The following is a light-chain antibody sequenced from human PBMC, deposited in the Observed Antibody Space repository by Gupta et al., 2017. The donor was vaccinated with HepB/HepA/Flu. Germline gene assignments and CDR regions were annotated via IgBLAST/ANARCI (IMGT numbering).Light chain of an antibody. CDR3: QQYYSTPLT. Sequence: DIVMTQYPDSLAVSLGERATINCKSSQSVLYSSNNKNYLAWYQQKPGQPPKLLIYWVSTRESGVPDRCSGSGSGTDFTLTISSLQAEDVSVYYCQQYYSTPLTFGGGAKVEIK. J-gene: IGKJ4*01. V-gene: IGKV4-1*01. CDR1: QSVLYSSNNKNY. CDR2: WVS.